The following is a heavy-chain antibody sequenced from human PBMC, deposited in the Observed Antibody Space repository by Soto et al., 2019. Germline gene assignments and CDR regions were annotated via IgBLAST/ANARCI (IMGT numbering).Heavy chain of an antibody. CDR3: ASGGDLSNRFDP. Sequence: PSETLSLTCTVSGLSITNNYWSWIRQPPGKGLEWIGYIYYTGSTNYNPSLKSRVTISVDTSKNQFSLKLAALTAADTAVYYCASGGDLSNRFDPWGQGTLVTVSS. D-gene: IGHD2-21*01. CDR2: IYYTGST. V-gene: IGHV4-59*13. CDR1: GLSITNNY. J-gene: IGHJ5*02.